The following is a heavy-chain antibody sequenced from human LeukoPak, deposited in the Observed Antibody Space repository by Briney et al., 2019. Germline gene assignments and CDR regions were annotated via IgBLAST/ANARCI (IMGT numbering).Heavy chain of an antibody. CDR1: GFTFTTYW. D-gene: IGHD5-18*01. CDR2: INSDGSIT. CDR3: ARDAVDTANAV. Sequence: GGSLRLSCAASGFTFTTYWMHWVRQAPGKGLVWVSHINSDGSITSYADSVKGRFTISRDNAKNTLYLQMNSLRAEDTAVYYCARDAVDTANAVWGQGTTVTVSS. V-gene: IGHV3-74*01. J-gene: IGHJ6*02.